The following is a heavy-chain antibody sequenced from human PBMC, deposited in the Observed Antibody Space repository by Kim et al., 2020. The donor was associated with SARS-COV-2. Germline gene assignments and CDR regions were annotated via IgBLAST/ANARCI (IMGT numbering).Heavy chain of an antibody. J-gene: IGHJ6*02. Sequence: ASVKVSCKASGYTFTSYGISWVRQAPGQGLEWMGWISAYNGNTNYAQKLQGRVTMTTDTSTSTAYMELRSLRSDDTAVYYCARDGYCSGGSCYSEALANYYYGMDVWGQGTTVTVSS. CDR3: ARDGYCSGGSCYSEALANYYYGMDV. V-gene: IGHV1-18*01. CDR2: ISAYNGNT. D-gene: IGHD2-15*01. CDR1: GYTFTSYG.